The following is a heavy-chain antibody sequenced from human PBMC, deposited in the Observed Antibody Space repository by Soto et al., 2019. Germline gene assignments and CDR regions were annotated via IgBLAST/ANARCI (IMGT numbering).Heavy chain of an antibody. CDR2: ISYSGST. J-gene: IGHJ4*02. CDR1: GGSISSDSYY. V-gene: IGHV4-39*07. D-gene: IGHD3-9*01. CDR3: ARVTAPNVLRYFDWPGFDY. Sequence: PSETLSLTCTVSGGSISSDSYYWGRIRQSPEKGLEWIASISYSGSTYYNPTLKSRLIISVDTSKSQFSLKLSSVTAADTAVYYCARVTAPNVLRYFDWPGFDYWGQGTLVTVSS.